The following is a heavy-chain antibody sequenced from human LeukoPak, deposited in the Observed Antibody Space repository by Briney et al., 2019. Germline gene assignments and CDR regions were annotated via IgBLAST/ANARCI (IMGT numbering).Heavy chain of an antibody. J-gene: IGHJ4*02. Sequence: GGSLRLSCAASGNYWMHWVRQAPGKGLEWVSAISGSGGSTYYADSVKGRFTISRDNSKNTLYLQMNSLRAEDTAVYYCAKSSGWYGFDYWGQGTLVTVSS. CDR1: GNYW. D-gene: IGHD6-19*01. CDR3: AKSSGWYGFDY. V-gene: IGHV3-23*01. CDR2: ISGSGGST.